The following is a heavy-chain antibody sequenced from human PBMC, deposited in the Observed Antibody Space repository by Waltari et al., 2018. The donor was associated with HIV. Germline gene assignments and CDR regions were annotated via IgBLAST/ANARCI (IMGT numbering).Heavy chain of an antibody. CDR1: GADFSNYY. CDR3: AGEAVAPGLVSWFFDV. Sequence: QVQLQVSGPGLVKPSETLSVSCNVPGADFSNYYWSWLRQPPGKGVEWIGFVYHKGNTKYNPSLENRLTISVDTPKSQFSLKLTSVTAADTAVYFCAGEAVAPGLVSWFFDVWGRGILVTVSS. V-gene: IGHV4-59*01. D-gene: IGHD3-9*01. J-gene: IGHJ2*01. CDR2: VYHKGNT.